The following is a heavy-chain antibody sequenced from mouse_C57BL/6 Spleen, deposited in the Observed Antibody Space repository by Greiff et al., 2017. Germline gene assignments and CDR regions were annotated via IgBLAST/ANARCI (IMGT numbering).Heavy chain of an antibody. CDR3: ASGYDYDDEYYAMDY. V-gene: IGHV1-81*01. D-gene: IGHD2-4*01. CDR2: IYPRSGNT. J-gene: IGHJ4*01. Sequence: VQLQESGAELARPGASVKLSCKASGYTFTSYGISWVKQRTGQGLEWIGEIYPRSGNTYYNEKFKGKATLTADKSSSTAYMELSSLTSEDSAVYYYASGYDYDDEYYAMDYWGQGTSVTVSS. CDR1: GYTFTSYG.